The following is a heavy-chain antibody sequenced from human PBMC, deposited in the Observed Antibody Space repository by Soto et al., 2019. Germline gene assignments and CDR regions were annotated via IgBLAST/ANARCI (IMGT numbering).Heavy chain of an antibody. CDR3: IHRRVNGGMDH. CDR2: IHWNDDN. CDR1: GFSLSTSGVG. J-gene: IGHJ4*02. V-gene: IGHV2-5*01. Sequence: QITLKESGPTLVKPTQTLTLTCTFSGFSLSTSGVGVGCVRQPPGKALEWLAVIHWNDDNHYTSSLKTRLTXTXXITKNQVVFTMTNMDPVDTGTYYCIHRRVNGGMDHWGPGILVTVSS.